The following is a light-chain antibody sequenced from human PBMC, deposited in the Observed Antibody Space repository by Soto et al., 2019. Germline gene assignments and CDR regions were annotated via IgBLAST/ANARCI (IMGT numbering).Light chain of an antibody. CDR3: QHYNNWLGT. V-gene: IGKV3-15*01. CDR2: GAS. Sequence: ELVMTQSPATLSVSPGERATLSCRASQSVSSDLAWYQQKPGQAPRLLMYGASARAAGIPARFSGSWSGTEFTLTINSLQSEDFAVYYCQHYNNWLGTFGGGTKVDIK. J-gene: IGKJ4*01. CDR1: QSVSSD.